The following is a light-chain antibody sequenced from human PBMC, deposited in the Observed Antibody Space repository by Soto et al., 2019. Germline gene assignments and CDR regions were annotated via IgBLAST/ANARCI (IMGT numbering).Light chain of an antibody. CDR3: QQYNSYRALN. CDR2: DAS. CDR1: HIISSW. Sequence: DIQMTQSPSTLSASVVYRFTITCLASHIISSWLACYQQKPGKAPKLLIYDASSLESWVPSRFSGSGSGTEFTLTIRSLQPDDFATYYCQQYNSYRALNCGGGNKGDIK. J-gene: IGKJ4*01. V-gene: IGKV1-5*01.